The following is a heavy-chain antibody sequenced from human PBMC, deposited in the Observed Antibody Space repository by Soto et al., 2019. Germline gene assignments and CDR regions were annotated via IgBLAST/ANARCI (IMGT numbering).Heavy chain of an antibody. CDR2: TSWNSGTV. CDR1: GFTFDDYA. CDR3: AKDIGSRGFNGMDV. V-gene: IGHV3-9*01. J-gene: IGHJ6*02. Sequence: SLRLSCAASGFTFDDYAMHWVRRPPGKGLEWVSGTSWNSGTVYYADSVKGRFTISRDNARNSLYLQMNSLRAEDTALYYCAKDIGSRGFNGMDVWGQGTTVTVSS.